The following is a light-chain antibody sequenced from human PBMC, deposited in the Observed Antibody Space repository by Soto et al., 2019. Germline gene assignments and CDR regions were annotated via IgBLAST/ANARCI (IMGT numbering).Light chain of an antibody. CDR2: DVS. J-gene: IGKJ4*01. CDR1: QSVTKY. Sequence: EVVLTQSPATLSLSPGERATLSCRASQSVTKYLAWYQQKPGQALRLLFYDVSKRATGIPARFSGSGSETDFTLTISSLEPGDFAVYYCHQRSNWPLTFGGGTKLEIK. V-gene: IGKV3-11*01. CDR3: HQRSNWPLT.